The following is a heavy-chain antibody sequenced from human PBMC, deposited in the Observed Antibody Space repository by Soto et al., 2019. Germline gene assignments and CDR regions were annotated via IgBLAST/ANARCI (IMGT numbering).Heavy chain of an antibody. CDR2: IKSKTDGGTT. V-gene: IGHV3-15*01. CDR3: TTDSSGYYYYYYGKDV. Sequence: GGSLRLSCAASGFTFSNAWMSWVRQAPGKGLEWVGRIKSKTDGGTTDYAAPVKGRFTISRDDSKNTLYLQMNSLKTEDTAVYYCTTDSSGYYYYYYGKDVGGQGTTVTVSS. D-gene: IGHD3-22*01. CDR1: GFTFSNAW. J-gene: IGHJ6*02.